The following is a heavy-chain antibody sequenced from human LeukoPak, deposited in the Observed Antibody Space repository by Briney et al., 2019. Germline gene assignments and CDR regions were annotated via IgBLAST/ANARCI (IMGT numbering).Heavy chain of an antibody. CDR3: ARTISIAVYGSSEQPFDY. Sequence: SVKVSCKASGGTFCSYAFSWGRQAPGQGLEWMGRIIPILGTADYAQRFQGRVTITADKSTSTAYMELSSLKTDDTAVYYCARTISIAVYGSSEQPFDYWGQGTLVTVSS. V-gene: IGHV1-69*04. J-gene: IGHJ4*02. D-gene: IGHD6-19*01. CDR1: GGTFCSYA. CDR2: IIPILGTA.